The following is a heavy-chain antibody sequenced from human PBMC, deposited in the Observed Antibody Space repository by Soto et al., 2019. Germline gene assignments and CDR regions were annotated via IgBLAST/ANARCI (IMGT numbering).Heavy chain of an antibody. J-gene: IGHJ4*02. D-gene: IGHD1-26*01. CDR1: GGSISSLY. CDR3: ARHTRGEYYFDY. V-gene: IGHV4-59*08. Sequence: SETLSLTCTVSGGSISSLYWSWIRQPPGKGLEWIGYIYYSGSTNYNPSLKSRVTISVDTSKNQFSLKLSSVTAADTAVYYCARHTRGEYYFDYWGQGTLVTVSS. CDR2: IYYSGST.